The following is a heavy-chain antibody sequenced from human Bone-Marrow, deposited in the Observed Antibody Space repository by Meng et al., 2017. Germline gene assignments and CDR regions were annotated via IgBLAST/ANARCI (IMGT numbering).Heavy chain of an antibody. V-gene: IGHV1-69*01. CDR2: IIPIFGTA. CDR3: ARATHYPLGNFDY. CDR1: GGTLSSYA. D-gene: IGHD7-27*01. Sequence: VRSVGFGAEVNKPGSSVKFACKASGGTLSSYAISWVRQAPGQGLEWMGGIIPIFGTANYAQKFQGRVTITADESTSTAYMELSSLRSEDTAVYYCARATHYPLGNFDYWGQGTLVTVSS. J-gene: IGHJ4*02.